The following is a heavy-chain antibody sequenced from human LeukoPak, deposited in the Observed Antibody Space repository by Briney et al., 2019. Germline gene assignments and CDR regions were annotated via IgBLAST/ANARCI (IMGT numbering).Heavy chain of an antibody. CDR1: GFTFSDYY. V-gene: IGHV3-11*01. CDR2: ISSSGSTI. J-gene: IGHJ4*02. D-gene: IGHD3-22*01. Sequence: GGSLRLSCAASGFTFSDYYMSWIRQAPGKGLEWVSYISSSGSTIYYADSVKGRFTISRDNAKNSLYLRMNSLRAEDTAVYYCAREVGYYYDSSGYLDYWGQGTLVTVSS. CDR3: AREVGYYYDSSGYLDY.